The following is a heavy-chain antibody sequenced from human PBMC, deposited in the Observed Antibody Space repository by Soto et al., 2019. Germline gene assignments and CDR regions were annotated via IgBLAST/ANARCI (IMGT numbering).Heavy chain of an antibody. D-gene: IGHD2-2*01. CDR3: AIRIVVVPAAISKTNYYDMDV. CDR1: GFTFSNYE. CDR2: ISSGGPAM. V-gene: IGHV3-48*03. Sequence: GGSLRLSCADSGFTFSNYEMNWVRPGPGQGLEWVSYISSGGPAMYNADCLKGRFTICGDNAKNSMKPQMNSPRAEDTAVYYCAIRIVVVPAAISKTNYYDMDVWGQETTVAVSS. J-gene: IGHJ6*02.